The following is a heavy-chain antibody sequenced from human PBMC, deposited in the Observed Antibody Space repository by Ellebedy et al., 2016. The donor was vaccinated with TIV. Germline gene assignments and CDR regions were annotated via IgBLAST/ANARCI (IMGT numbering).Heavy chain of an antibody. V-gene: IGHV4-39*01. CDR2: MYYTGST. D-gene: IGHD3-3*02. CDR3: ASAGLAHYWFDP. Sequence: SETLSLXXSVSGGAISSSSYYWGWIRQPPGKRLEWIGSMYYTGSTYYNPSLKSRVTISVDTSKNQFSLKLSSVTAADTAVYYCASAGLAHYWFDPWGQGTLVTVSS. J-gene: IGHJ5*02. CDR1: GGAISSSSYY.